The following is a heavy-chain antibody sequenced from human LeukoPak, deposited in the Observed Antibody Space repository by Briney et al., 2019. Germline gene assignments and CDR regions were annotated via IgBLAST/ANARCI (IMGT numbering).Heavy chain of an antibody. J-gene: IGHJ4*02. D-gene: IGHD5/OR15-5a*01. V-gene: IGHV3-48*04. CDR3: TPVVGDMVFTNPY. CDR2: ISSGGTTI. Sequence: GGSLRLSCSVSGFTFSVYGMNWVRQAPGKGLEWLSHISSGGTTIYYADSVKGRFTVSRDNVENSLFLQMNSLRTEDTAIYYCTPVVGDMVFTNPYWGQGTLVTVSS. CDR1: GFTFSVYG.